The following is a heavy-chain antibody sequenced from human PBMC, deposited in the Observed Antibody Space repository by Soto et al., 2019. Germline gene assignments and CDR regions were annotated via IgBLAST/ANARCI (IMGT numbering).Heavy chain of an antibody. Sequence: QVQLLESGGGVVQPGRSLRLSCAASGFTFDSYGMHWVRQAPGKGLEWVAVISSDGNNKYYADSVKGRFTISRVNFKNTLYLQMSSLRADDTAVYYWAKDLLPNKVTTCGSWGQGTLVTVSS. J-gene: IGHJ5*02. CDR1: GFTFDSYG. CDR2: ISSDGNNK. V-gene: IGHV3-30*18. D-gene: IGHD4-17*01. CDR3: AKDLLPNKVTTCGS.